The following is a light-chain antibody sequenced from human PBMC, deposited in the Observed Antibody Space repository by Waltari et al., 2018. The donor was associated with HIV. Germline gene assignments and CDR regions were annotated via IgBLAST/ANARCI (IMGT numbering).Light chain of an antibody. CDR3: AAWDDSLNGWV. CDR2: TNN. J-gene: IGLJ3*02. CDR1: SSNIGSNT. V-gene: IGLV1-44*01. Sequence: QSVLTQPPSASGTPGQRVTISCSGSSSNIGSNTVNWYHQLPGTAPKHLIYTNNQRPSGVPDRFAGSKSGTSASLAISGLQSEDEADYYCAAWDDSLNGWVFGGGTKLTVL.